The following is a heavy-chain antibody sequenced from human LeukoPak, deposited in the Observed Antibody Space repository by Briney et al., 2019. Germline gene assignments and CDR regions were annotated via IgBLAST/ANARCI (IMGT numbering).Heavy chain of an antibody. CDR1: GGSFSGYY. D-gene: IGHD5-12*01. CDR2: INHSGST. J-gene: IGHJ4*02. CDR3: ELYSGYDLDN. V-gene: IGHV4-34*01. Sequence: SETLSLTCAVYGGSFSGYYWSWIRQPPGKGLEWIGEINHSGSTNYNPSLRSRVTISVDTSKNQFSLKLSSVTAADTAVYYCELYSGYDLDNWGQGTLVTVSS.